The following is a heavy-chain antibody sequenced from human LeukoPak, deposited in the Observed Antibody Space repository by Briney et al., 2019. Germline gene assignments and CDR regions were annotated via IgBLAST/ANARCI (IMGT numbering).Heavy chain of an antibody. J-gene: IGHJ3*02. CDR3: ARDLGGLRLDAFDI. CDR1: GSTFADYG. CDR2: INWNGGST. D-gene: IGHD4-17*01. Sequence: PGGSLRLSCAASGSTFADYGMSWVRHAPGKGLEWVSGINWNGGSTGYADSVKGRFTISRDNAKNSLYLQMNSLRAEDTALYHCARDLGGLRLDAFDIWGQGRMATVSS. V-gene: IGHV3-20*01.